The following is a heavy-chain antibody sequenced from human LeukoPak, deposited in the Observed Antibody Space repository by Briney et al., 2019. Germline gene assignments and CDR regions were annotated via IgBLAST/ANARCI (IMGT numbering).Heavy chain of an antibody. J-gene: IGHJ6*02. CDR2: IYTSGST. CDR3: AREVGYCSGGSCPTGMDV. CDR1: GGSISSGSYY. Sequence: PSQTLSLTCTVSGGSISSGSYYWSWTRQPAGMGLEWIGRIYTSGSTNYNPSLKSRVTISVDTSKNQFSLKLSSVTAADTAVYYCAREVGYCSGGSCPTGMDVWGQGTTVTVSS. D-gene: IGHD2-15*01. V-gene: IGHV4-61*02.